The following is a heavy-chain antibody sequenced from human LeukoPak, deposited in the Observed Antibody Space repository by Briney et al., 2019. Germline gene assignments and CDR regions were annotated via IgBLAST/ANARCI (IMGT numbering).Heavy chain of an antibody. CDR3: ATESITLVVVISPFDY. Sequence: PAWSLRLSCAASGFTFSTFPMHWVRQAPGKGLEWVALIQDDGATTNYADSVRGRFTISRDNSKSTVYLQMNSLKPDDTAVYYCATESITLVVVISPFDYWGPGTLFTVSS. CDR1: GFTFSTFP. D-gene: IGHD3-22*01. CDR2: IQDDGATT. J-gene: IGHJ4*02. V-gene: IGHV3-30*02.